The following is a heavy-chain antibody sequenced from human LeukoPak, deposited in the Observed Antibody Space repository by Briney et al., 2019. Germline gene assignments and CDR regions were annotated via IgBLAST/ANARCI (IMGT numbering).Heavy chain of an antibody. Sequence: SETLSLTCIVSGGSITSNTYFWDWIRQTPGKGMEWVGSIYYRGSTYYNPSLKSRVTISLDTSKNQFSLKLSSVTAADTAMYYCARVKRKYQLLKPLHETPSHYFDYWGQGTLVTVSS. J-gene: IGHJ4*02. CDR2: IYYRGST. CDR1: GGSITSNTYF. V-gene: IGHV4-39*07. CDR3: ARVKRKYQLLKPLHETPSHYFDY. D-gene: IGHD2-2*01.